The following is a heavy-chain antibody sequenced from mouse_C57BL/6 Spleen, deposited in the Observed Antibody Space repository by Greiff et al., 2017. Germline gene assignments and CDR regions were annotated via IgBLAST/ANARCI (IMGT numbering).Heavy chain of an antibody. Sequence: QVQLQQPGAELVRPGSSVKLSCKASGYTFTSYWMHWVKQRPIQGLEWIGNIDPSDSETHYNQKFKDKATLTVDKSSSTAYMQLSSLTSEDSAVYYCASLSNGAWFAYWGQGTLVTVSA. J-gene: IGHJ3*01. CDR2: IDPSDSET. CDR1: GYTFTSYW. D-gene: IGHD2-5*01. CDR3: ASLSNGAWFAY. V-gene: IGHV1-52*01.